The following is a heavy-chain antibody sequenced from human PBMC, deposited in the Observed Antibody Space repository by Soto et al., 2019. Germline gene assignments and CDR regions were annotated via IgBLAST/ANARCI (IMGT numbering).Heavy chain of an antibody. CDR1: GCSISSGGYS. CDR3: ARVPDR. D-gene: IGHD2-2*01. CDR2: IYHSGST. Sequence: TPSLTSAVSGCSISSGGYSWSWIRQPPGKGLEWIGYIYHSGSTYYNPSLKNRVTISVDRSKNQFSLKLSSVTAADTAVYYCARVPDRWGQGTLVTVSS. J-gene: IGHJ5*02. V-gene: IGHV4-30-2*01.